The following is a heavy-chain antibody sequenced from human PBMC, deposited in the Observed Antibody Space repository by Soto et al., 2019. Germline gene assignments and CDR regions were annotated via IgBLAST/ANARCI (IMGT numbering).Heavy chain of an antibody. J-gene: IGHJ4*02. CDR3: ARLSYDILTGLPGFDY. CDR1: GGSISSSSYY. Sequence: PSETLSLTCTVSGGSISSSSYYWGWIRQPPGKGLEWIGSIYYSGSTYYNPSLKSRVTISVDTSKNQFSLKLSSVTAADTAVYYCARLSYDILTGLPGFDYWGQGTLVTVSS. CDR2: IYYSGST. V-gene: IGHV4-39*01. D-gene: IGHD3-9*01.